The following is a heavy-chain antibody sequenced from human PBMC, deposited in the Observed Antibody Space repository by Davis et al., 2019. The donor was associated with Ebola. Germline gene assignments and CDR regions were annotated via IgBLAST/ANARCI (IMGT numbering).Heavy chain of an antibody. D-gene: IGHD6-19*01. J-gene: IGHJ6*02. CDR3: ARVGFRGQWLAGMVDYYYYYGMDV. Sequence: ASVKVSCKTSGYTFAHYDINWVRQATGEGLEYMGWMNPNSGITGYAQNFRGRVTMTRDTSISTAYMELNSLRAEDTAVYYCARVGFRGQWLAGMVDYYYYYGMDVWGQGTTVTVSS. V-gene: IGHV1-8*01. CDR1: GYTFAHYD. CDR2: MNPNSGIT.